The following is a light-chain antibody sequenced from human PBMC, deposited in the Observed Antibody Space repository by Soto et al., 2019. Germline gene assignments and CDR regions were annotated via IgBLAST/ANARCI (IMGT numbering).Light chain of an antibody. CDR2: TTS. CDR1: QTITNF. Sequence: DIQMTQSPSSLSASVGDRVTITCRASQTITNFLNWYQQKPGKAPKLLIYTTSNLHTGVPSRFSGSGSGTDFTLTITSLQPEDFATYYCQQTYSTPLTFGGGNKVEIK. J-gene: IGKJ4*01. V-gene: IGKV1-39*01. CDR3: QQTYSTPLT.